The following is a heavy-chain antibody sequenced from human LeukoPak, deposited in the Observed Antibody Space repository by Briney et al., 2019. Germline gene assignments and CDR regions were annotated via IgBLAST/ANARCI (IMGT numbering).Heavy chain of an antibody. J-gene: IGHJ4*02. D-gene: IGHD3-10*01. CDR2: ISENGGAA. CDR3: AKSRSGSANWALRIFDN. V-gene: IGHV3-23*01. Sequence: GGSLRLSCAASGFTFTNYVMGWVRQAQGKGLEWVSAISENGGAADYADSVKGRFTISRDNSENTLYVEMNSLRAEDTAIYYCAKSRSGSANWALRIFDNWGQGTLVSVSS. CDR1: GFTFTNYV.